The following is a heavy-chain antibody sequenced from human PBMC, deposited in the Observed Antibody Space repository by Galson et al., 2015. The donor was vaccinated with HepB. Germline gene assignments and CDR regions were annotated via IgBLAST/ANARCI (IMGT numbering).Heavy chain of an antibody. CDR1: GFTFSSYG. Sequence: SLRLSCAASGFTFSSYGMHWVRQAPGKGLEWVAVISYDGSNKYYADSVKGRFTISRDNSKNTLYLQMNSLRAEDTAVYYCAKAKTGDPVDYWGQGTLVTVSS. V-gene: IGHV3-30*18. CDR3: AKAKTGDPVDY. D-gene: IGHD7-27*01. CDR2: ISYDGSNK. J-gene: IGHJ4*02.